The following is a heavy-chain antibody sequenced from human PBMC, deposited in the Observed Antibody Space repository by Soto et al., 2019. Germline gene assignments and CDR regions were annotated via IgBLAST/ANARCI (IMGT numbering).Heavy chain of an antibody. CDR3: ASREVTMVRGVRDYYYYGMDV. CDR2: IIPIFGTA. D-gene: IGHD3-10*01. V-gene: IGHV1-69*06. CDR1: GGTFSSYA. Sequence: SVKVSCKASGGTFSSYAISWVRQAPGQGLEWMGGIIPIFGTANYAQKFQGRVTITADKSTSTAYMELSSLRSEDTAVYYCASREVTMVRGVRDYYYYGMDVWGQGTTVTVSS. J-gene: IGHJ6*02.